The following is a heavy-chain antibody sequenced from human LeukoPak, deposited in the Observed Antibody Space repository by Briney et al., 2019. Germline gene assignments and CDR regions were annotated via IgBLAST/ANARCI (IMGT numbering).Heavy chain of an antibody. D-gene: IGHD1-26*01. CDR3: ASSAVGADFDY. V-gene: IGHV3-53*01. Sequence: PGGSLRLSCAASGFTVSSNYMSRVRQAPGKGLEWVSVIYSGGSTYYADSVKGRFTISRDNSKNTLYLQMNSLRAEDTAVYYCASSAVGADFDYWGQGTLVTVSS. CDR1: GFTVSSNY. CDR2: IYSGGST. J-gene: IGHJ4*02.